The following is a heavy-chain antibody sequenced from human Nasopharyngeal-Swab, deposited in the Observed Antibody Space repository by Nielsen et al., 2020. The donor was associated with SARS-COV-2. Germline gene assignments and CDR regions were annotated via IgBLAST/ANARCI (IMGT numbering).Heavy chain of an antibody. Sequence: SETLSLTCAVSGGSISSSNWWSWVRQPPGKGLEWIGEIYHSGSTNYNPSLKSRVTISVDKSKNQFSLKLSSVTAADTAVYYCARVREVRGVMEGPPHPQPDAFDIWGQGTMVTVSS. CDR2: IYHSGST. V-gene: IGHV4-4*02. D-gene: IGHD3-10*01. CDR1: GGSISSSNW. CDR3: ARVREVRGVMEGPPHPQPDAFDI. J-gene: IGHJ3*02.